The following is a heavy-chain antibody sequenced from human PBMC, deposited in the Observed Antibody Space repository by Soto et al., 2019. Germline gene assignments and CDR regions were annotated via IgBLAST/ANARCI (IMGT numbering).Heavy chain of an antibody. V-gene: IGHV3-23*01. CDR1: GFTCSSYD. CDR3: AKANATGGGAFDI. Sequence: EVQVLESGGGLVQPGGSLRLSCAASGFTCSSYDMSWVRQAPGKGLEWVSTILVGGSTHYQDSVKGRFTISRDNSKNTVFLQMNSLTAGDTAVYYGAKANATGGGAFDICGQGTVVTVSS. J-gene: IGHJ3*02. D-gene: IGHD2-8*02. CDR2: ILVGGST.